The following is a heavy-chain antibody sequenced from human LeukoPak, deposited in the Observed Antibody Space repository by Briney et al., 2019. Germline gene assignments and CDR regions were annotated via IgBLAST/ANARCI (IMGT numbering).Heavy chain of an antibody. D-gene: IGHD4-23*01. Sequence: ESVKGRFTISRDNAKNSLYLQMNSLRAEDTAVYYCARAYGGLLPFDYWGQGTLVTVSS. V-gene: IGHV3-7*04. J-gene: IGHJ4*02. CDR3: ARAYGGLLPFDY.